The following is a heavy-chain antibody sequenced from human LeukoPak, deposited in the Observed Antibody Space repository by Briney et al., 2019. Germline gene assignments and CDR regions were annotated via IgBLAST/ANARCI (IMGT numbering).Heavy chain of an antibody. CDR2: IYYSGST. J-gene: IGHJ4*02. V-gene: IGHV4-59*01. CDR1: GGSIGSYY. D-gene: IGHD6-19*01. CDR3: ARGRSGWYWDY. Sequence: SETLSLTCSVSGGSIGSYYWSWIRQPPGKGLEWIGYIYYSGSTNYNPSLKSRVTISVDTSKNQFSLKLSSVSAADTAVYYCARGRSGWYWDYWGQGTLVTVSS.